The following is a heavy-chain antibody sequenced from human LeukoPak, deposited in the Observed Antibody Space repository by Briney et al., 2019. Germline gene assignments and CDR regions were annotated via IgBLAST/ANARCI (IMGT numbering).Heavy chain of an antibody. Sequence: SVKVSCKASGGTFSSYAISWVRQAPGQGLEWMGRIIPILGIANYAQKFQGRVTITADKSTSTAYMELSSLRSEDTAVYYCARDCYYGSGSWFDPWGQGTLVTVSS. J-gene: IGHJ5*02. CDR1: GGTFSSYA. CDR3: ARDCYYGSGSWFDP. D-gene: IGHD3-10*01. V-gene: IGHV1-69*04. CDR2: IIPILGIA.